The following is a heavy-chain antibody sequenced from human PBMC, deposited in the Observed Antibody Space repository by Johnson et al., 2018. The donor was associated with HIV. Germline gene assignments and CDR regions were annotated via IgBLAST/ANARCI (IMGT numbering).Heavy chain of an antibody. CDR3: AKGKYSSSHVGAFDI. J-gene: IGHJ3*02. Sequence: VQLVESGGGLVKPGGSLRLSCAASGFTFSSYDMHWVRQATGKGLEWVSAIGTAGDTYYPGSVKGRFTISRDNSKNTLYLQMNSLRAEDTAVYYCAKGKYSSSHVGAFDIWGQGTMVTVSS. V-gene: IGHV3-13*01. D-gene: IGHD6-13*01. CDR1: GFTFSSYD. CDR2: IGTAGDT.